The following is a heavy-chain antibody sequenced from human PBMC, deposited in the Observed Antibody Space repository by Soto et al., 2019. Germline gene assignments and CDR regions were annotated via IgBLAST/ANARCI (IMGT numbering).Heavy chain of an antibody. CDR2: ISAYNGNT. Sequence: QVPLVQSGAEVKKPGASVKVSCKASGYTFTSYGISWVRQAPGQGLEWMGWISAYNGNTNYAQKLQGRVTMTTDTATSTAYMELRSLRSDDTAVYYCARGGHYDLWSGSRPLDYWGQGTLVTVSS. D-gene: IGHD3-3*01. CDR3: ARGGHYDLWSGSRPLDY. CDR1: GYTFTSYG. J-gene: IGHJ4*02. V-gene: IGHV1-18*01.